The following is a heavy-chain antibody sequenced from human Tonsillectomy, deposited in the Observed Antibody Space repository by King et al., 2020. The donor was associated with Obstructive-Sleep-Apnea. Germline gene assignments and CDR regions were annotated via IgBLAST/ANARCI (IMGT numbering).Heavy chain of an antibody. D-gene: IGHD3-3*01. CDR3: AGDLHFGDTDPYFAD. V-gene: IGHV4-39*07. J-gene: IGHJ4*02. CDR2: IYYSGST. Sequence: MQLQESGPGLVKPSETLSLTCTVSGGSISSSSYYWGWIRQPPGKGLEWIGSIYYSGSTYYNPSLKSRVTISVDTSKNQFSLKLSSVTAADTAVYYCAGDLHFGDTDPYFADWGQGTLVTVSS. CDR1: GGSISSSSYY.